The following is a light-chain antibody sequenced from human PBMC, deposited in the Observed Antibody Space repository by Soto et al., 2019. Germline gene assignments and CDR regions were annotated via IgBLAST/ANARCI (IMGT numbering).Light chain of an antibody. V-gene: IGKV3-20*01. CDR1: QSVSSSY. CDR3: QQYCSSSWT. J-gene: IGKJ1*01. CDR2: GTS. Sequence: EIVLTQSPGTLSLSPGERATLSCRASQSVSSSYLAWYQQKPGQAPRLLIYGTSSRATAIPDRFSGSGSGTDFPLIISRLEPEDFAVYYCQQYCSSSWTFGQGTKLEIK.